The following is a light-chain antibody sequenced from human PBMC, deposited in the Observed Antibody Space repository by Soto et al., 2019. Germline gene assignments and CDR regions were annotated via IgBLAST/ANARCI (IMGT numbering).Light chain of an antibody. J-gene: IGKJ1*01. CDR3: LKDSSYPRT. Sequence: DIQMTQSPSTLSGSVGDRVTITCRASQTISSWLAWYQQKPGKAPKLLIYKASTLKSGVPSRFSGSGSGADLTLTISRLQSEDFASYYCLKDSSYPRTFGPGTKVDIK. V-gene: IGKV1-5*03. CDR1: QTISSW. CDR2: KAS.